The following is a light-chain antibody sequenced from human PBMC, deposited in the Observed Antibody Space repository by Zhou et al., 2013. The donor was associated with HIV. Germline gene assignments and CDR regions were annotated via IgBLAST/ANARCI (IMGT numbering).Light chain of an antibody. CDR2: KAS. V-gene: IGKV1-39*01. CDR3: QQSYTALPFT. J-gene: IGKJ3*01. CDR1: QTISNY. Sequence: DIQMTQSPSSLSASAGDRVTITCRASQTISNYLNWYQQKPGKAPTLLIYKASNLQSGVPSRFSGSGSGADFTLTISSLQPEDFATYYCQQSYTALPFTFGPGTTVDLK.